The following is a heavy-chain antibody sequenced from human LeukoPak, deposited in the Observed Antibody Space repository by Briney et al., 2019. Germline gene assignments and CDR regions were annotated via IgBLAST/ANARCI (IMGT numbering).Heavy chain of an antibody. CDR1: GFTFSSYW. CDR2: INSDGSST. Sequence: GRSLRLSCAASGFTFSSYWMHLVRQAPGKGLVWVSPINSDGSSTSYADSVKGRFTISRDNAKNTLYLQMNSLRAEDTAVYYCAKVATWTYFDYWGQGTLVTVSS. J-gene: IGHJ4*02. D-gene: IGHD3/OR15-3a*01. CDR3: AKVATWTYFDY. V-gene: IGHV3-74*01.